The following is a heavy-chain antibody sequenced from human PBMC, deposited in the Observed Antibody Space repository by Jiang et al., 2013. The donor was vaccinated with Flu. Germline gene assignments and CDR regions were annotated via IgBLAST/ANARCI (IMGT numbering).Heavy chain of an antibody. V-gene: IGHV4-31*03. J-gene: IGHJ4*02. CDR2: IYYSGST. Sequence: GPGLVKPSQTLSLTCTVSGGSISSGGYYWSWIRQHPGKGLEWIGYIYYSGSTYYNPSLKSRVTISVDTSKNQFSLKLSSVTAADTAVYYCARVRGSIAVADYPRPYYFDYWGQGTLVTVSS. CDR3: ARVRGSIAVADYPRPYYFDY. CDR1: GGSISSGGYY. D-gene: IGHD6-19*01.